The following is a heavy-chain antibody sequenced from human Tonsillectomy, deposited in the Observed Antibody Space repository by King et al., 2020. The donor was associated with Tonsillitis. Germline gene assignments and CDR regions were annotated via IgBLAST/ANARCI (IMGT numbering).Heavy chain of an antibody. CDR3: AGRTRGSPPYYYYYGMDV. CDR2: IYYSGGT. J-gene: IGHJ6*02. Sequence: QLQESGPGLVKPSETLSLTCTVSGGSISSSSYYWGWIRQPPGKGLEWIGSIYYSGGTYYNPSLKSRVTISVDTSKNQFSLKLSSVTAADTAVYYCAGRTRGSPPYYYYYGMDVWGQGTTVTVSS. D-gene: IGHD3-10*01. CDR1: GGSISSSSYY. V-gene: IGHV4-39*01.